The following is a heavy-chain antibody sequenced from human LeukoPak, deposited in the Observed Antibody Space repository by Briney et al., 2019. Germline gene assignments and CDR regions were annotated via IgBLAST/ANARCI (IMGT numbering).Heavy chain of an antibody. CDR1: GYSFTSYC. V-gene: IGHV5-51*01. D-gene: IGHD1-14*01. Sequence: GESLKILCYSSGYSFTSYCNGWGRQMPGKGVEWMVIIYPDDCDTRYSPSFQGQVTISADKSINTAYLQWSSLKASDTAMYYCAGLRQNITGQGLFDYWGQGTLVTVS. CDR3: AGLRQNITGQGLFDY. CDR2: IYPDDCDT. J-gene: IGHJ4*02.